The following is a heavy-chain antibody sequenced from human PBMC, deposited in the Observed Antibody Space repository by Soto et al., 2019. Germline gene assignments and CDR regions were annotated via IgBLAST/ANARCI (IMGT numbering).Heavy chain of an antibody. CDR3: AKGRTRPLQLGSFGDNAFDV. CDR2: ISWNSGTL. D-gene: IGHD3-10*01. Sequence: SLRLSGAASEFNFEDYAMHWVRQAPGKGLEWVSGISWNSGTLVYADSVKGRFTISRDNAKNSLFLQMNSLRPEDTALYFCAKGRTRPLQLGSFGDNAFDVWGQGTMVTVSS. V-gene: IGHV3-9*01. J-gene: IGHJ3*01. CDR1: EFNFEDYA.